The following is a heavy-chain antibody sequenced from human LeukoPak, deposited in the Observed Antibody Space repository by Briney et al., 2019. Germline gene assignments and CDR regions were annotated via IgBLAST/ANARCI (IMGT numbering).Heavy chain of an antibody. D-gene: IGHD4-17*01. V-gene: IGHV1-24*01. CDR1: GYTPTELS. J-gene: IGHJ6*02. Sequence: SVSLSCEVSGYTPTELSMHWVRQAPGKGLEWMGGFDPEDGETIYAQKFQGRVTMTEDTSTDTAYMELSSLRSEDTAVYYCATDRSVTPPTRYSYGMDVWGQG. CDR2: FDPEDGET. CDR3: ATDRSVTPPTRYSYGMDV.